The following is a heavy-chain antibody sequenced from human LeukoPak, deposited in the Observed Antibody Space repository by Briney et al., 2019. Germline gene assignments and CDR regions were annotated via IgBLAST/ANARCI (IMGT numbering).Heavy chain of an antibody. CDR3: AKGITIIVVVSPDY. CDR1: GFTFSSYG. V-gene: IGHV3-30*18. J-gene: IGHJ4*02. CDR2: IPYDGSNK. D-gene: IGHD3-22*01. Sequence: GGSLRLSCAASGFTFSSYGMNWVRQAPGKGLEGVVVIPYDGSNKYYADSVKGRFTISRDNSKNTLYLQMNSLRAEDTAVYYCAKGITIIVVVSPDYWGQGTLVTVSS.